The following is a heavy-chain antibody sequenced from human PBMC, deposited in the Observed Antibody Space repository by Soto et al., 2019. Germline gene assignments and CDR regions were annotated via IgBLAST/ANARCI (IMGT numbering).Heavy chain of an antibody. Sequence: PGGSLRLSCAASGFTFSSYWMSWVRQAPGKGLEWVANIKQDGSEKYYVDSVKGRFTISRDNAKNSLYLQMNSLRAEDTAVYYCARQRSIAARFYYSYGMDVWGQGTTVTVSS. J-gene: IGHJ6*02. CDR3: ARQRSIAARFYYSYGMDV. CDR2: IKQDGSEK. CDR1: GFTFSSYW. D-gene: IGHD6-6*01. V-gene: IGHV3-7*01.